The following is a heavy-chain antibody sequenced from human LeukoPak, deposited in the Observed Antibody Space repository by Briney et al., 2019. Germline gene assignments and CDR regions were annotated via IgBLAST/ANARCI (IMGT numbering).Heavy chain of an antibody. D-gene: IGHD5-24*01. CDR2: INDDETST. V-gene: IGHV3-74*01. CDR1: GFSFSSSW. CDR3: AKGVWDGYILLDY. J-gene: IGHJ4*02. Sequence: AGGSLRLSCAASGFSFSSSWMHWVRQVPGKGLEWVSRINDDETSTTYAESVKGRFTISRDNSKNTLYLQMNSLRAEDTAVYYCAKGVWDGYILLDYWGQGTLVTVSS.